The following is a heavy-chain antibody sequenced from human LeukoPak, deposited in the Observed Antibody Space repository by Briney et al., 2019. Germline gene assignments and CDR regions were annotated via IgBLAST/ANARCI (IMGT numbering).Heavy chain of an antibody. CDR2: ISGSGAST. CDR3: ARWNFGESESPFFYFYFGMDV. CDR1: GFTFSSHW. D-gene: IGHD3-10*01. V-gene: IGHV3-23*01. Sequence: GGSLRLSCAASGFTFSSHWMHWVRQAPGKGLVWVSAISGSGASTYYADSVQGRFTITRDNSKNMLFLQMNSLTAEDTAVYFCARWNFGESESPFFYFYFGMDVWGQGTTVTVSS. J-gene: IGHJ6*02.